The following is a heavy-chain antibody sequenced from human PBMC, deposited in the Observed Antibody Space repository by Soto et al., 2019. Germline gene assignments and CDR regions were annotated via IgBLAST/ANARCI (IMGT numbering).Heavy chain of an antibody. CDR1: GFTFSSYA. V-gene: IGHV3-23*01. Sequence: PGGSLRLSCAASGFTFSSYAMSWVRQAPGKGLEWVSVISGSGGSTYYADSVKGRFTISRDNSKNTLYLQMNSLRAEDTAVYYCAKVDSSGYYLNYYYGMDVWGQGTTVTV. D-gene: IGHD3-22*01. CDR2: ISGSGGST. J-gene: IGHJ6*02. CDR3: AKVDSSGYYLNYYYGMDV.